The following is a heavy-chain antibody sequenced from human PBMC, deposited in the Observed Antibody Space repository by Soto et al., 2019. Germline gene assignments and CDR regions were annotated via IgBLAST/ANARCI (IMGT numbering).Heavy chain of an antibody. V-gene: IGHV3-21*04. Sequence: GGSLRLSCAASGFNFITYSLSWVRQAPGKGLEWVSSISSSGTYIDYADSVKGRFTISRDNAKNSLFLQMNSLRAEDTAVYYCARSTYYDILTGSYYYYAMDVWGQGTTVTVSS. CDR1: GFNFITYS. CDR3: ARSTYYDILTGSYYYYAMDV. D-gene: IGHD3-9*01. CDR2: ISSSGTYI. J-gene: IGHJ6*02.